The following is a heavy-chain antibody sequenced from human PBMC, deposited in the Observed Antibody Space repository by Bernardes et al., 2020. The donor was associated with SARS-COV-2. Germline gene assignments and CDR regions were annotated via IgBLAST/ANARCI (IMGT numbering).Heavy chain of an antibody. CDR2: ISYAGSNK. D-gene: IGHD2-2*01. J-gene: IGHJ6*02. CDR3: ARDVVVSYYWYGMDV. Sequence: GGSLRLSCAASGFTFSSYTMYWVRQAPGKGLEWVAVISYAGSNKYYADSVKGRFTISRDNSKNTLYLQMNSLRAEDTAVYYCARDVVVSYYWYGMDVWGQGTTVTVSS. V-gene: IGHV3-30-3*01. CDR1: GFTFSSYT.